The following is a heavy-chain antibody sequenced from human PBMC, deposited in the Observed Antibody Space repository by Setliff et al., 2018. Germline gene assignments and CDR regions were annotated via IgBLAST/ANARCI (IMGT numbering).Heavy chain of an antibody. Sequence: LSLTCTVSGGSISSYYWSWIRQPPGKGLEWIGYIYYSGSTNYNPSLKSRVTISVDTSKNQFSLKLSSVTAADTAVYYCARVSQYSSGWYYYYYGMDVWGQGTTVTVSS. V-gene: IGHV4-59*12. CDR3: ARVSQYSSGWYYYYYGMDV. CDR2: IYYSGST. CDR1: GGSISSYY. J-gene: IGHJ6*02. D-gene: IGHD6-19*01.